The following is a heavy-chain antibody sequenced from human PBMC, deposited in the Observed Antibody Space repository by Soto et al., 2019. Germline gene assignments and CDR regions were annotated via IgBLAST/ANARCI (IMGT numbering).Heavy chain of an antibody. D-gene: IGHD6-13*01. Sequence: GGSVKVSCKTSGGPFSRHAINLERQAPGQGLEWMGGIMLLFGTTNYSHKFTVRVTISADESTSTAYMELSSLTSEDAAVYYCARAAIHGSSWYFWFDAWGQGTLVTVSS. CDR3: ARAAIHGSSWYFWFDA. J-gene: IGHJ5*02. V-gene: IGHV1-69*13. CDR2: IMLLFGTT. CDR1: GGPFSRHA.